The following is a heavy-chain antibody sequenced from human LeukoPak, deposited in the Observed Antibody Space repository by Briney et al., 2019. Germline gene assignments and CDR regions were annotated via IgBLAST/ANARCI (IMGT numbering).Heavy chain of an antibody. Sequence: PSQTLSLTCAVSGYSISSGYYWGWIRQPPGKGLEWIGSIYHSGSTYYNPSLKSRVTISVDTSKNQFSLKLSSVTAADTAVYYCARQRMSSGYLNAFDIWGQGTMVTVSS. CDR3: ARQRMSSGYLNAFDI. J-gene: IGHJ3*02. V-gene: IGHV4-38-2*01. CDR1: GYSISSGYY. D-gene: IGHD3-22*01. CDR2: IYHSGST.